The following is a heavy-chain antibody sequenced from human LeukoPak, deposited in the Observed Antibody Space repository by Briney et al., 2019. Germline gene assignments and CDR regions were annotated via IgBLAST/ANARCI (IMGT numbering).Heavy chain of an antibody. CDR2: INPNSGGT. Sequence: ASVKVSCKASGYTFTGYYMHWVRQAPGQGLEWMGWINPNSGGTNYAQKLQGRVTMTTDTSTSTAYMELRSLRSDDTAVYYCAATRQWELLLGQLDYWGQGTLVTVSS. D-gene: IGHD1-26*01. J-gene: IGHJ4*02. V-gene: IGHV1-2*02. CDR3: AATRQWELLLGQLDY. CDR1: GYTFTGYY.